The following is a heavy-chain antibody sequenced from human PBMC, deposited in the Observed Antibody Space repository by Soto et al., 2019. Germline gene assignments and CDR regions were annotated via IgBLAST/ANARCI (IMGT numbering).Heavy chain of an antibody. CDR3: ARTRPRRHMQGGIQLIDAFDI. V-gene: IGHV1-69*13. CDR1: GGTFSSYA. CDR2: IIPIFGTA. Sequence: VKVSCKASGGTFSSYAISWVRQAPGQGLEWMGGIIPIFGTANYAQKFQGRVTITADESTSTAYMELSSLRSEDTAVYYCARTRPRRHMQGGIQLIDAFDIWGQGTMVTVSS. D-gene: IGHD5-18*01. J-gene: IGHJ3*02.